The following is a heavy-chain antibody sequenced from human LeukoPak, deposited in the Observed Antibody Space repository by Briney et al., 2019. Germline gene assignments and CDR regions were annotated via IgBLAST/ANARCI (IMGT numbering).Heavy chain of an antibody. D-gene: IGHD3-9*01. CDR3: AKDDDILTSYLDH. J-gene: IGHJ4*02. CDR1: GFTFSSYA. Sequence: GGSLRLSCAASGFTFSSYAMSWVCQAPGKGLEWVSAISGPGGSTYYGDSVEGRFTISRDNSKNTLFLQMNSLRAEDTALYYCAKDDDILTSYLDHWGQGTLVTVSS. V-gene: IGHV3-23*01. CDR2: ISGPGGST.